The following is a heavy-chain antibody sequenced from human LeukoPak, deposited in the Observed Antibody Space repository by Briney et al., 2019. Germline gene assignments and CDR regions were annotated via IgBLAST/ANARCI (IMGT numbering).Heavy chain of an antibody. CDR3: AKGSSSSDGDY. Sequence: GGSLRFCCAAAGFISSCYAMSWGRPAAGKVLEMASAISGSGGRTYSPDSVKGRFTISRDNSKNTLYLQMNSLRAEDTAVYYCAKGSSSSDGDYWGQGTLVTVSS. V-gene: IGHV3-23*01. CDR2: ISGSGGRT. D-gene: IGHD6-6*01. CDR1: GFISSCYA. J-gene: IGHJ4*02.